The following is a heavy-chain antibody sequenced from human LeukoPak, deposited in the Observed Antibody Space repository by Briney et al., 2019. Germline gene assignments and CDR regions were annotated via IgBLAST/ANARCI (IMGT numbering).Heavy chain of an antibody. CDR3: ARGARIAAAGPFDY. Sequence: GGSLRLPCAASGFTFSSYSMNWVRQAPGKGLEWVSVIYSGGSTYYADSVKGRFTISRDTSKNTLYLQVNSLRAEDTAVYYCARGARIAAAGPFDYWGQGTLVTVSS. CDR1: GFTFSSYS. V-gene: IGHV3-66*01. D-gene: IGHD6-13*01. J-gene: IGHJ4*02. CDR2: IYSGGST.